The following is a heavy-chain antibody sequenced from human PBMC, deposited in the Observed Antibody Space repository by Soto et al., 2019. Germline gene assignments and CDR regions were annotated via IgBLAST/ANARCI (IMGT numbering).Heavy chain of an antibody. J-gene: IGHJ5*02. CDR2: ILYTGYT. V-gene: IGHV4-59*01. Sequence: PSETLSLTCTVSGGSISDYYWSWIRQPPGKGLEWIGYILYTGYTNYNPSLKSRITISIDTSRNQFSLRLSSVTAADTAVYYCARERGEWFGDLLPRGWFGPWSQGTLVTVSS. CDR1: GGSISDYY. CDR3: ARERGEWFGDLLPRGWFGP. D-gene: IGHD3-10*01.